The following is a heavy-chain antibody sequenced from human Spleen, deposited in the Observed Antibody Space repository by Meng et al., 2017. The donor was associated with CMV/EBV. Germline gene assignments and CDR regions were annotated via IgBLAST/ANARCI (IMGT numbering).Heavy chain of an antibody. CDR2: ISYDIRNQ. Sequence: GGSLRLSCTASGFSLNTYIGHWVRQAPGKGLEWVAVISYDIRNQYYADSVQGRFTVSRDNYRRSLWLQMNSLRPDDTAVYYCATGFCNSPNCRRDYWGQGTLVTVSS. CDR3: ATGFCNSPNCRRDY. D-gene: IGHD2-2*01. J-gene: IGHJ4*02. CDR1: GFSLNTYI. V-gene: IGHV3-30*16.